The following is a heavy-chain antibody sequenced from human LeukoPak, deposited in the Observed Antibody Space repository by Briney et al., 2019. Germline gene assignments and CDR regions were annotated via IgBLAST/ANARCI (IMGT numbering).Heavy chain of an antibody. J-gene: IGHJ4*02. CDR2: INPNSGVT. CDR3: ARVEY. Sequence: ASVKVSCKAFGYTFTGYYVHWVRQAPGQGLEWMGWINPNSGVTNYAQKFQGRVTMTRDTSISTAYMELSRLTSDDTAVYYCARVEYWGQGTLVTVSS. V-gene: IGHV1-2*02. CDR1: GYTFTGYY.